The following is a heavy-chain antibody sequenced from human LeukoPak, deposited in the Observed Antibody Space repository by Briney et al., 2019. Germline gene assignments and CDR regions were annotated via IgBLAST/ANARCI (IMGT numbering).Heavy chain of an antibody. D-gene: IGHD2-2*01. CDR2: MNPNSGNT. CDR1: GYTFTSYD. V-gene: IGHV1-8*01. CDR3: ARQTLGYCSSTSCPNLDH. Sequence: ASVKVSCKASGYTFTSYDINWVRQATGQGLEWMGWMNPNSGNTGYAQKFQGRVTMTRNTSISTAYMELSSLRSEDTAVYYCARQTLGYCSSTSCPNLDHWGQGTLVTVSS. J-gene: IGHJ4*02.